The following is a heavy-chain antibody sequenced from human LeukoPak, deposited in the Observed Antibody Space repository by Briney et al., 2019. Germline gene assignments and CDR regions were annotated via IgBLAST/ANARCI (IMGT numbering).Heavy chain of an antibody. CDR3: AKTSGGLRGYFDY. J-gene: IGHJ4*02. CDR2: ISGSGGTT. Sequence: GGSLRLSCAASGFTFSSYAMSWVRQAPGKGLEWVSAISGSGGTTGYADSVKGRFTISRDNSKNTLYLQMNSLRAEDTAVYYCAKTSGGLRGYFDYWGQGTLVTVSS. CDR1: GFTFSSYA. V-gene: IGHV3-23*01. D-gene: IGHD4-17*01.